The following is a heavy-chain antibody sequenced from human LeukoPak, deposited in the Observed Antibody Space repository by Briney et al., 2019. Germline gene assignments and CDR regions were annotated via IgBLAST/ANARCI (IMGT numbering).Heavy chain of an antibody. J-gene: IGHJ4*02. CDR2: IYYSGST. CDR1: GGSIRGYY. D-gene: IGHD6-13*01. CDR3: ARHRQGGIYSSGWYGFDY. Sequence: PSETLSLTCNVSGGSIRGYYWGWIRQPPGKGLEWIGSIYYSGSTYYNPSLKSRVTISVDTSKNQFSLKLSSVTAADTAVYYCARHRQGGIYSSGWYGFDYWGQGTLVTVSS. V-gene: IGHV4-39*01.